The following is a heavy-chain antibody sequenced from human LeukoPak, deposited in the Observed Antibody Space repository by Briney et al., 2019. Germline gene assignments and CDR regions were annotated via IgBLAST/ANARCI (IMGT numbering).Heavy chain of an antibody. CDR2: MNPNSGNT. D-gene: IGHD3-10*01. CDR1: GYTFTGYY. CDR3: ARVQGRGY. V-gene: IGHV1-8*02. Sequence: GASVKVSCKASGYTFTGYYMHWVRQAPGQGLEWMGWMNPNSGNTGYAQKFQGRVTMTRNTSISTAYMELSSLRSEDTAVYYCARVQGRGYWGQGTLVTVSS. J-gene: IGHJ4*02.